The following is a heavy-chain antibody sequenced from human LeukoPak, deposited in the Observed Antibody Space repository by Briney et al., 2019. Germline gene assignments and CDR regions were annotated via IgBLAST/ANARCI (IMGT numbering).Heavy chain of an antibody. CDR3: ARSTYSSSWYVEFDY. D-gene: IGHD6-13*01. V-gene: IGHV4-4*07. CDR2: IYTIGST. J-gene: IGHJ4*02. CDR1: GGSIISYY. Sequence: SETLSLTCSVSGGSIISYYWIWIRQPAGKELHGIVRIYTIGSTNYNPSLKIRVTMSVDTSKNQFSLKLSSVPAADTAVYYCARSTYSSSWYVEFDYWGQGTLVTVSS.